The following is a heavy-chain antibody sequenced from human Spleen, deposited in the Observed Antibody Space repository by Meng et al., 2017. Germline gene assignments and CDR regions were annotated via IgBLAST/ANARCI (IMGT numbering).Heavy chain of an antibody. D-gene: IGHD4-11*01. CDR2: INHSGST. V-gene: IGHV4-34*01. Sequence: QGPLQPWGPGLLKPSETLSLTCVVSGGSFSDYYWSWIRQPPGKGLEWIGEINHSGSTNYNPSLESRATISVDTSQNNLSLKLSSVTAADSAVYYCARGPTTMAHDFDYWGQGTLVTVSS. CDR1: GGSFSDYY. CDR3: ARGPTTMAHDFDY. J-gene: IGHJ4*02.